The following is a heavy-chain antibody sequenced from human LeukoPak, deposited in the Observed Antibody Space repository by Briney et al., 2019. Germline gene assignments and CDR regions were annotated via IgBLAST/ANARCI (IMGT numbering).Heavy chain of an antibody. V-gene: IGHV3-30*18. Sequence: GGSLRLSCAASGFIFRNYGMHWVRQAPGKGLEWVAVISYDGSNKYYADSVKGRFTISRDNSKNTVYLQMNSLRPEDMAVYYCAKEIFSGLLYIDYWGQGTLVTVSS. CDR1: GFIFRNYG. J-gene: IGHJ4*02. D-gene: IGHD5-12*01. CDR2: ISYDGSNK. CDR3: AKEIFSGLLYIDY.